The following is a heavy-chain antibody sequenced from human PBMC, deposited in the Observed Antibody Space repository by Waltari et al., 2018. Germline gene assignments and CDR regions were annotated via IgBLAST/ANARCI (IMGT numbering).Heavy chain of an antibody. J-gene: IGHJ5*02. CDR2: IIPNFGKA. D-gene: IGHD2-2*02. V-gene: IGHV1-69*04. CDR1: GGTFSSYA. CDR3: ARDCSSTSCYTWYNWFDP. Sequence: QVQLVQSGAEVKKPGSSVKVSCKASGGTFSSYAISWVRQAPGQGLEWMGRIIPNFGKANYAQKFQGRVTITADKSTSTAYMELSSLRSEDTAVYYCARDCSSTSCYTWYNWFDPWGQGTLVTVSS.